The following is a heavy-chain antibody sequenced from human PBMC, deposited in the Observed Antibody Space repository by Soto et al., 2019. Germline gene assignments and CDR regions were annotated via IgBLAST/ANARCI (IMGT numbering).Heavy chain of an antibody. D-gene: IGHD3-22*01. CDR1: DDSITSYY. V-gene: IGHV4-59*01. J-gene: IGHJ4*02. CDR2: IYYYGRSA. CDR3: ALRSMAVVPEY. Sequence: SETLSLTCTVPDDSITSYYWSWIRQPPGKGLEFIGDIYYYGRSANYNPSLKSRVTLSVDTSTNQCSLTLSSMTAADTAVYYCALRSMAVVPEYWGQGTLVTVSS.